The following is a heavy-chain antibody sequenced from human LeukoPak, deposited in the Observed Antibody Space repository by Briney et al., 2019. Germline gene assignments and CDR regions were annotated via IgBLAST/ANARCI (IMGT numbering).Heavy chain of an antibody. J-gene: IGHJ4*02. V-gene: IGHV3-7*05. CDR3: AKLGDCANGVCYSREDRAYYFDY. D-gene: IGHD2-8*01. CDR1: GFTFSRFW. Sequence: PGGSLRLSCAASGFTFSRFWMNWVRQAPGRGLEWVANIDQSGGRNNYVDSVKGRFTVSRDNSKNTLYLQMNSLRAEDTAVYYCAKLGDCANGVCYSREDRAYYFDYWGQGTLVTVSS. CDR2: IDQSGGRN.